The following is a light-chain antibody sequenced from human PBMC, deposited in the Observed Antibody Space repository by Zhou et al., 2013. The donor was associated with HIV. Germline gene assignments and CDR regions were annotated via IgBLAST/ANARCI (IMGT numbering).Light chain of an antibody. Sequence: DVVLTQSPLSLPVTLGQPASISCKSSQSLVHSDGTTYLSWFQQRPGQSPRRLIYKVSNRDSGVPDRFSGSGSGTDFTLKISRVEAEDIAVYYCMQGTYWPRITFGQGTRLEIK. J-gene: IGKJ5*01. CDR3: MQGTYWPRIT. V-gene: IGKV2-30*02. CDR1: QSLVHSDGTTY. CDR2: KVS.